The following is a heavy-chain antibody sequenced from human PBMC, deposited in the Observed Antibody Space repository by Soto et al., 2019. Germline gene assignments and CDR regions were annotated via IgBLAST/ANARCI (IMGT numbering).Heavy chain of an antibody. D-gene: IGHD1-7*01. V-gene: IGHV1-2*02. CDR3: ARKLELRGSYYYYYDMDV. J-gene: IGHJ6*02. Sequence: ASVKVSCKASGYTFTDYYMHWVRQAPGQGLEWMGWINPNSGGTNYAQKFRGRVTMTRDTSISTAYMELSRLRSDDTAVYYCARKLELRGSYYYYYDMDVWGQGTTVTVSS. CDR1: GYTFTDYY. CDR2: INPNSGGT.